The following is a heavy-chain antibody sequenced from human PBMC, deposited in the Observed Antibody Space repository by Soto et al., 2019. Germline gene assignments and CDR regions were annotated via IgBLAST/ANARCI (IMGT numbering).Heavy chain of an antibody. CDR2: IYYSGST. CDR3: ARLISVDYYDSSGYYPEYFQH. Sequence: PSETLSLTCTVSGGSISSSSYYWGWIRQPPGKGLEWIGSIYYSGSTYYNPSLKSRVTISVDTSKNQFSLKLSSVTAADTAVYYCARLISVDYYDSSGYYPEYFQHWGQGTLVTVSS. V-gene: IGHV4-39*01. J-gene: IGHJ1*01. D-gene: IGHD3-22*01. CDR1: GGSISSSSYY.